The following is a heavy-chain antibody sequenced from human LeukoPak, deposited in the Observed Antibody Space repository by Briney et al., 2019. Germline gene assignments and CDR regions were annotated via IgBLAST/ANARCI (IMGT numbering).Heavy chain of an antibody. Sequence: SETLSLTCTVSGGSISSSSYYWGWIRQAPGKGLEWIGSIYYSGSTYYNPSLKSRVTISVDTSKNQFSLKLSSVTAADTAVYYCARDKIVVVPAATFYYYGMDVWGQGTTVTVSS. CDR2: IYYSGST. D-gene: IGHD2-2*01. J-gene: IGHJ6*02. CDR3: ARDKIVVVPAATFYYYGMDV. V-gene: IGHV4-39*02. CDR1: GGSISSSSYY.